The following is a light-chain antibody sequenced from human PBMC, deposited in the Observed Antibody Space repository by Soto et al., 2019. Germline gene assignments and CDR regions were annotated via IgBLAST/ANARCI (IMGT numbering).Light chain of an antibody. CDR3: QHRSNWPPG. V-gene: IGKV3D-20*02. Sequence: EIVLTQSPGTLSLSPGERATLSCRASQSVSSSYLAWYQQKPGQAPRLLIYGASSRATGIPDRFSGSGSGTDFTLTISRLEPEDFAVYYCQHRSNWPPGFGQGTRLEIK. CDR1: QSVSSSY. CDR2: GAS. J-gene: IGKJ5*01.